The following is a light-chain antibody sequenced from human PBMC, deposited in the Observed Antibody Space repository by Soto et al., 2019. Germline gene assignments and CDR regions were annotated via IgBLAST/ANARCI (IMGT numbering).Light chain of an antibody. CDR2: GAS. V-gene: IGKV3-15*01. CDR1: QSFSNN. CDR3: QQYNDWPRT. Sequence: EIVMTQSPATLSVSPGERATLSCRASQSFSNNLAWFQHKPGQAPRLLIYGASTRATGIPARFSGSGSGTEFTLTISSLQSEDFAVYYCQQYNDWPRTFGRGTKAEI. J-gene: IGKJ1*01.